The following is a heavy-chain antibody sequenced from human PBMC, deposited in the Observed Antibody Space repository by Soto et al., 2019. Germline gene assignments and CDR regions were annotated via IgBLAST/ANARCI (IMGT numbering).Heavy chain of an antibody. CDR2: INTHNGNT. CDR1: GYTFTSYG. Sequence: VKVSCKASGYTFTSYGISWVRQAPGEGLEWLGWINTHNGNTNYAQNLQGRVFMTADTSTNTAYMELRSLRSDDTAIYFCTREGSAPYYYYAMDAWGQGTTVTVSS. V-gene: IGHV1-18*01. J-gene: IGHJ6*02. CDR3: TREGSAPYYYYAMDA. D-gene: IGHD3-10*01.